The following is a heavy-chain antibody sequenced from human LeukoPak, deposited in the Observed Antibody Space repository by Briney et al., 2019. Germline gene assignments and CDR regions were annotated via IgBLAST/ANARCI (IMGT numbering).Heavy chain of an antibody. Sequence: PSETLSLTCTVSGASISSGEFYWSWVRQPPGKGLECLGNIYYSGSTYYNPSLKSRFTMSVDTSKNQFSLKLSSVTAADTAMYYCAGYGSGTYYRLDYWGQGTLVTVSS. CDR3: AGYGSGTYYRLDY. J-gene: IGHJ4*02. CDR2: IYYSGST. V-gene: IGHV4-30-4*01. D-gene: IGHD3-10*01. CDR1: GASISSGEFY.